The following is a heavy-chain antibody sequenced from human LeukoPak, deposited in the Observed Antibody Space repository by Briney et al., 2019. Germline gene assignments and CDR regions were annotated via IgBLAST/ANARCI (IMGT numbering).Heavy chain of an antibody. CDR2: VSSSGGRT. V-gene: IGHV3-23*01. CDR3: AKETVDMAARAFDY. D-gene: IGHD5-24*01. J-gene: IGHJ4*02. CDR1: GFTFSRND. Sequence: GGSLRLSCAASGFTFSRNDMSWVRQTPGKGLEWVSAVSSSGGRTFYAASVKGRLTISRDNSKDTLYLQMNSLRAEDTAVYYCAKETVDMAARAFDYWGQGTLVTVSS.